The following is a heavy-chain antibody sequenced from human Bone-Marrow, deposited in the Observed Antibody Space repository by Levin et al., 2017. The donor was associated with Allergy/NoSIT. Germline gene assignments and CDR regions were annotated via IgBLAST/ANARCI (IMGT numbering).Heavy chain of an antibody. CDR3: ASAYSSLSSLDY. V-gene: IGHV5-51*01. Sequence: HGESLKISCKGSGYTFTSYWIAWVRQMPGKGLEWMGIIYPGDSDTRYSPSFQGQVTISADKSISTAYLQWSSLKASDTAMYYCASAYSSLSSLDYWGQATLVTVSS. D-gene: IGHD6-19*01. CDR2: IYPGDSDT. J-gene: IGHJ4*02. CDR1: GYTFTSYW.